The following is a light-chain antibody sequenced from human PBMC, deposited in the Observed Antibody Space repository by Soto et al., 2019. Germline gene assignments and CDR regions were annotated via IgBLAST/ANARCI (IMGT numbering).Light chain of an antibody. J-gene: IGLJ7*01. CDR2: IND. CDR1: HPHIGGNS. Sequence: QSALTQPPSLSGTPRQRVHIPLSGHHPHIGGNSVHRYQHLPGTAPKLLIYINDQRPSGVPARFSGSTSGTSASLAISGLQSDDEAHYYCATWDDSLNAAVFGGGTQLTVL. V-gene: IGLV1-44*01. CDR3: ATWDDSLNAAV.